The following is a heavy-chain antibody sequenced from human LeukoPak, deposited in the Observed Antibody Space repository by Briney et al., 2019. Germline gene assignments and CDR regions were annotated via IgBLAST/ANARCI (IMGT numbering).Heavy chain of an antibody. Sequence: SETLSLTCTVSGGSISSYYWSWIRQPPGKGLEWIGYIYHSGSTNYNPSLKSRVTISVDTSKNQFSLKLSSVTAADTAVYYCARDVGDFWSGFQYYFDYWGQGTLVTVSS. CDR3: ARDVGDFWSGFQYYFDY. D-gene: IGHD3-3*01. J-gene: IGHJ4*02. V-gene: IGHV4-59*01. CDR1: GGSISSYY. CDR2: IYHSGST.